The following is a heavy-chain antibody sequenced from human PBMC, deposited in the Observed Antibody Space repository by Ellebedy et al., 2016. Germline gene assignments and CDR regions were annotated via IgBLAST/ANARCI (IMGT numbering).Heavy chain of an antibody. D-gene: IGHD5-18*01. Sequence: GGSLRLSCAASGFTFSSYGMHWVRQAPGKGLEWVAVIWYDGSNKYYADSVKGRFTISRDNSKNTLYLQMNSLRAEDTAVYYCARDRGGTAMVPWYYYGMDVWGQGTTVTVSS. CDR2: IWYDGSNK. CDR3: ARDRGGTAMVPWYYYGMDV. V-gene: IGHV3-33*08. J-gene: IGHJ6*02. CDR1: GFTFSSYG.